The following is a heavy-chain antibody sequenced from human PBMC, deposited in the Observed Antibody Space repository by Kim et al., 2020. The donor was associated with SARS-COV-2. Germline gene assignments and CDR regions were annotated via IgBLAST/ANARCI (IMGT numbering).Heavy chain of an antibody. CDR3: ARGRGAFDI. J-gene: IGHJ3*02. D-gene: IGHD3-10*01. V-gene: IGHV4-34*01. Sequence: GSTDSNPSLKSRGTTSVDTPKLQCSLKRSSVTAAHTAVYYCARGRGAFDIWGQGTMVTVSS. CDR2: GST.